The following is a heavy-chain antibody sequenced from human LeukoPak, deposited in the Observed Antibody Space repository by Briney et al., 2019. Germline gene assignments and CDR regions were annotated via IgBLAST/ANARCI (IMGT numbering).Heavy chain of an antibody. CDR3: ARDADRAYYYYMDV. CDR2: INPNSGDT. CDR1: EYMFTDYY. J-gene: IGHJ6*03. Sequence: GASVKVSCKASEYMFTDYYMHWVRQAPGQGLEWMGWINPNSGDTNYAQKFQGRVTMTRDTSISTAYMELSRLTYDDTAVYYCARDADRAYYYYMDVWGKGTTVTVSS. V-gene: IGHV1-2*02.